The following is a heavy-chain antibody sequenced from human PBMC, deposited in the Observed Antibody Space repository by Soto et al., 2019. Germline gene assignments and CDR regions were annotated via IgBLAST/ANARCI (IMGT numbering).Heavy chain of an antibody. V-gene: IGHV4-59*01. D-gene: IGHD2-2*01. Sequence: SETLSLTCTVSGGSISSYYWSWIRQPPGKGLEWIGYIYYSGSTNYNPSLKSRVTISVDTSKNQFSLKLSSVTAADTAVYYCARARVVPAYPLYYYFMDVWGKGSSVTVSS. CDR3: ARARVVPAYPLYYYFMDV. CDR1: GGSISSYY. J-gene: IGHJ6*03. CDR2: IYYSGST.